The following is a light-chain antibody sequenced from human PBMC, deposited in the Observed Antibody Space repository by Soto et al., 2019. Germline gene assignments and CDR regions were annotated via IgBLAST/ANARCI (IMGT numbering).Light chain of an antibody. CDR2: GAS. CDR1: QSVSSSY. V-gene: IGKV3-20*01. J-gene: IGKJ2*01. Sequence: EIVLTQSPGTLSLSPGERATLSCRASQSVSSSYLAWYQQKPSQAPRLLIYGASSRATGIPDRLSGSGSGTDFTLTISRLEPEDFAVYYCQQYGCSRSCTFGQGTKLEIK. CDR3: QQYGCSRSCT.